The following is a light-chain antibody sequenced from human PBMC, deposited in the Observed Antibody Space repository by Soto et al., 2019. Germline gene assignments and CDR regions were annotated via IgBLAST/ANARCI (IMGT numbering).Light chain of an antibody. V-gene: IGKV1-5*03. Sequence: DIQMTQSPSTVYASVGDRVTITCRASQSIGSWLAWYQQKPGKAPKLLIQKASSLESGVPSRFSGSGSGTEFTLAISSLQPDDFATYYCQQYSSFSLTFGGGTKVEIK. CDR2: KAS. CDR3: QQYSSFSLT. J-gene: IGKJ4*01. CDR1: QSIGSW.